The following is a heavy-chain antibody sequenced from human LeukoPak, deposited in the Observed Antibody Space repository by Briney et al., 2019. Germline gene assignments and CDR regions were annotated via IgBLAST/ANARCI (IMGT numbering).Heavy chain of an antibody. J-gene: IGHJ6*02. CDR3: ARDSSGYHGGMDV. D-gene: IGHD3-22*01. CDR1: GFSFSDYN. V-gene: IGHV3-21*01. Sequence: GGSLRLSCAASGFSFSDYNMNWVRQAPGKGLEWVSSISSSSSYIYYADSVKGRFTISRDNAKNSLYLQMNSLRAEDTAVYYCARDSSGYHGGMDVWGQGTTVTVSS. CDR2: ISSSSSYI.